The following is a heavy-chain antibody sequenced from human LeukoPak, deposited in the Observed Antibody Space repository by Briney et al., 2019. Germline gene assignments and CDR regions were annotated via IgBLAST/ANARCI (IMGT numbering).Heavy chain of an antibody. CDR1: GFTFSSYA. D-gene: IGHD2-2*01. CDR2: ISGSGGST. V-gene: IGHV3-23*01. J-gene: IGHJ4*02. CDR3: AKVAEYQLLFFDY. Sequence: GGSLRLSCAASGFTFSSYAMSWVRQAPGKGLEWVSAISGSGGSTYYADSVRGRFTISRDNSKNTLYLQMNRLRAEDTAVYYCAKVAEYQLLFFDYWGQGTLVTVSS.